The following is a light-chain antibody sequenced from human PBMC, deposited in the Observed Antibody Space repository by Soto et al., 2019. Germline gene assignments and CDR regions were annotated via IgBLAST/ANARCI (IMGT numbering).Light chain of an antibody. Sequence: DIQMTQSPSTLSASVGDRVSITCRASASISRWLAWYQQKPGEAPKFRIFKASTLESGVPSRFSGSGSVTEFNLTNSSLQPDDSATYYCQQYNSYPWTFGQGTKVEIK. V-gene: IGKV1-5*03. J-gene: IGKJ1*01. CDR3: QQYNSYPWT. CDR2: KAS. CDR1: ASISRW.